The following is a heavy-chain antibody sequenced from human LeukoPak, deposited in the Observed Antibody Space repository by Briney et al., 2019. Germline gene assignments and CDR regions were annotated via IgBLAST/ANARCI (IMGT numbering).Heavy chain of an antibody. CDR2: ISAYNGNT. CDR1: GYTFTRYG. Sequence: GASVKVSCKASGYTFTRYGISWVRQAPGQGLEWMGWISAYNGNTNYAQKLQGRVTMTTDTSTSTAYMELRSPRSDDTAVYYCATFSDYYDSSGYYFGYWGQGTLVTVSS. CDR3: ATFSDYYDSSGYYFGY. J-gene: IGHJ4*02. D-gene: IGHD3-22*01. V-gene: IGHV1-18*01.